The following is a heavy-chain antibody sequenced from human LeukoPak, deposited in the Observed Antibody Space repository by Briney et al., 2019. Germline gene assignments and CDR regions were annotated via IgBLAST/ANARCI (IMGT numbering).Heavy chain of an antibody. CDR3: ARGRYCAGGGCRLFDF. J-gene: IGHJ4*02. D-gene: IGHD2-8*02. CDR1: GGSISGYF. V-gene: IGHV4-59*01. CDR2: IFYGGNT. Sequence: SETLSLTCSVSGGSISGYFWSCIREPPGRGLEWIGYIFYGGNTKYNPSLKSRVAMSADASKNQYSLSLSSVTAADTAIYYCARGRYCAGGGCRLFDFWGQGTLVGVSS.